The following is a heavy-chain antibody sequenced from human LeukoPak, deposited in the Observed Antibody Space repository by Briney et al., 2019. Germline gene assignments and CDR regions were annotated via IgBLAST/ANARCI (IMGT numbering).Heavy chain of an antibody. CDR1: GGTFSSYA. Sequence: VASVKVSCKASGGTFSSYAISWVRQAPGQGLEWMGRIIPILGIANYAQKFQGRVTITADKSTSTAYMELSSLRSEDTAVYYCARDYNYRIAARQKAFDYWGQGTLVTVSS. D-gene: IGHD6-6*01. CDR3: ARDYNYRIAARQKAFDY. CDR2: IIPILGIA. V-gene: IGHV1-69*04. J-gene: IGHJ4*02.